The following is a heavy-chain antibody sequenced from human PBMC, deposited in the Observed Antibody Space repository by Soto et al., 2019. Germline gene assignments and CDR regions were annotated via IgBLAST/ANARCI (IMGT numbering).Heavy chain of an antibody. CDR1: GYTLTELS. CDR3: ATVKLELRLYEFDI. V-gene: IGHV1-24*01. CDR2: FDPEDGET. Sequence: ASVKVSCKVSGYTLTELSMHWVRQAPGKGLEWMGGFDPEDGETIYAQKFQGRVTMTEDTSTDTAYMELSSLRSEDTAVYYCATVKLELRLYEFDIWGQGTMVTVSS. J-gene: IGHJ3*02. D-gene: IGHD1-7*01.